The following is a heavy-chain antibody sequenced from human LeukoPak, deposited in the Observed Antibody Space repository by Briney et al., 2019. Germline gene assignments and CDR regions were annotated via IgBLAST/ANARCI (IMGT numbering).Heavy chain of an antibody. J-gene: IGHJ6*03. Sequence: HGESLKISCKGSGYSFTSYWIGWVRQMPGKGLEWMGIIYPGDSDTRYSPSFQDQVTISADKSISTAYLQWSSLKASDTAMYYCARTIYSSRYYYYYMDVWGKGTTVTVSS. D-gene: IGHD6-13*01. V-gene: IGHV5-51*01. CDR1: GYSFTSYW. CDR3: ARTIYSSRYYYYYMDV. CDR2: IYPGDSDT.